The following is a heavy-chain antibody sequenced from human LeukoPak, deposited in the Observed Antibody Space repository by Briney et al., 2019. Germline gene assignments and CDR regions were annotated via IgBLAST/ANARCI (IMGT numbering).Heavy chain of an antibody. CDR3: ARDKSNPYFDY. J-gene: IGHJ4*02. V-gene: IGHV3-7*01. CDR2: IKQDGSEK. Sequence: GGSLRLSCAASGFTFGSYWMSWVRQAPGKGLEWVANIKQDGSEKNYVGSVKGRFTISRDNAKNSLYLQMNSLRAEDTAVYYCARDKSNPYFDYWGQGTLVTVSS. D-gene: IGHD4-11*01. CDR1: GFTFGSYW.